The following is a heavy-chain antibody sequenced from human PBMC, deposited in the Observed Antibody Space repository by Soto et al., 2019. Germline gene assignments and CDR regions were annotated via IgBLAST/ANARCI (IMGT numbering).Heavy chain of an antibody. CDR1: GYTFTNYA. Sequence: QVQLVQSGAEVKKPGASVKVSCKASGYTFTNYALHWVRQAPGQRLEWMGWINAGNGNTKYSQKFQGRVTITRDTSASTAYMELSSLRSEDTAVYYCAKDRITLVRGFLIMHYWGQGTLVTVSS. CDR3: AKDRITLVRGFLIMHY. D-gene: IGHD3-10*01. J-gene: IGHJ4*02. V-gene: IGHV1-3*01. CDR2: INAGNGNT.